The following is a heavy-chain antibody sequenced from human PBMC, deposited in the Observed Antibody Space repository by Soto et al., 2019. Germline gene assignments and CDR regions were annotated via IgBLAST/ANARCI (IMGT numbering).Heavy chain of an antibody. CDR3: ARDRLEMTTSAFDS. CDR1: GGSISNNHW. D-gene: IGHD4-4*01. V-gene: IGHV4-4*02. J-gene: IGHJ4*02. CDR2: VYHSGST. Sequence: SSDTLSLTCAVSGGSISNNHWWSWVRQPPGKGLEWIGEVYHSGSTNYHPSLKSRVTISVDKSKNQFSLKVSSVTAADTALYYCARDRLEMTTSAFDSWGQGTLVPVSS.